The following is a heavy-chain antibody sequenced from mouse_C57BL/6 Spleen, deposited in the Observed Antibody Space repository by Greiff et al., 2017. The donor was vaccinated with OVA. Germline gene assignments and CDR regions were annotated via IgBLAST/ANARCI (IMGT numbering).Heavy chain of an antibody. CDR1: GYTFTSYW. CDR3: ARSGDYPYYFDY. CDR2: IYPGSGST. J-gene: IGHJ2*01. V-gene: IGHV1-55*01. Sequence: QVQLQQPGAELVKPGASVKMSCKASGYTFTSYWITWVKQRPGQGLEWIGDIYPGSGSTNYNEKFKGKATLTVDTSSSTAYMQLSSLTSEDSAVYYCARSGDYPYYFDYWGKGTTLTVSS. D-gene: IGHD2-4*01.